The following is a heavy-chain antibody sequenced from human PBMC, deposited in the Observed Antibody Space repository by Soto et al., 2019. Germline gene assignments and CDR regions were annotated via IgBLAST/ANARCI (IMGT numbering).Heavy chain of an antibody. CDR3: ARGLGRGYYDTSGYFHLDY. D-gene: IGHD3-22*01. Sequence: GGSLRLSCAASWFTVSSNYMSWVRQAPGKGLEWVSVIYSGGSTYYADSVKGRFTISRDNSKNTLYLQMNSLRAEDTAVYYCARGLGRGYYDTSGYFHLDYWGQGTLVTVSS. J-gene: IGHJ4*02. CDR1: WFTVSSNY. V-gene: IGHV3-53*01. CDR2: IYSGGST.